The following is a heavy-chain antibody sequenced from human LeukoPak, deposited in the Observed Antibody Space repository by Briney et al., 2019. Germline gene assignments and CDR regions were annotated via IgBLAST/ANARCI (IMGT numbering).Heavy chain of an antibody. CDR2: IYPGDSDT. CDR3: ARHLRLWQNWFDP. Sequence: GESLRISCKGSGYSFTNYWIGWVRQMPGKGPEWMGIIYPGDSDTRYSPSFQGQVTISADKSISTAYLQWSSLKASDTAMYYCARHLRLWQNWFDPWGQGTLVTVSS. D-gene: IGHD5-18*01. J-gene: IGHJ5*02. V-gene: IGHV5-51*01. CDR1: GYSFTNYW.